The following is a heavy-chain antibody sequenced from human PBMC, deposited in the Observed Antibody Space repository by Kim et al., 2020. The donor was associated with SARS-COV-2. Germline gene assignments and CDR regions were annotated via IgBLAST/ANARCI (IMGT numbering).Heavy chain of an antibody. CDR2: IKQDGSEK. J-gene: IGHJ4*02. CDR1: GFTFSAYW. Sequence: GGSLRLSCAASGFTFSAYWMIWVRQAPGKGLEGVANIKQDGSEKNYVDSVKGRFTISRDNAKNSLYLHMNNLSVEDTAVYYCARALLSSEGYWGQGALVTVSS. CDR3: ARALLSSEGY. D-gene: IGHD3-10*01. V-gene: IGHV3-7*03.